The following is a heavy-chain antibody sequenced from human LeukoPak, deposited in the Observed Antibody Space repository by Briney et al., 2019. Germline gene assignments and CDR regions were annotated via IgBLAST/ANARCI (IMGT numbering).Heavy chain of an antibody. CDR1: GFTFSSYD. D-gene: IGHD1-26*01. J-gene: IGHJ4*02. CDR3: AKPIVGPKRTHFDS. V-gene: IGHV3-23*01. Sequence: GGSLRLSCAASGFTFSSYDMSWVRQAPGKGLEWVSAISDSGGSTYYAGSVKGRFTISRDNSKNTLYLQMNSLRAEDTAVYYCAKPIVGPKRTHFDSWGQGTLVTVSS. CDR2: ISDSGGST.